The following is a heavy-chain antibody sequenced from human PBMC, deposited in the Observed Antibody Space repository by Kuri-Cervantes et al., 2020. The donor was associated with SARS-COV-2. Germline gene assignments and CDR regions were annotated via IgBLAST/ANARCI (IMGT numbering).Heavy chain of an antibody. J-gene: IGHJ4*02. V-gene: IGHV3-23*01. CDR2: ISGSGGST. D-gene: IGHD3-22*01. CDR1: GFTFSSHA. Sequence: GESLKISCAASGFTFSSHAMSWVRQAPGKGLEWVSAISGSGGSTYYADSMKGRFTISRDNSKNTLYLQMNSLRAEDTAVYYCASGYYYAMFDYWAREPWSPSPQ. CDR3: ASGYYYAMFDY.